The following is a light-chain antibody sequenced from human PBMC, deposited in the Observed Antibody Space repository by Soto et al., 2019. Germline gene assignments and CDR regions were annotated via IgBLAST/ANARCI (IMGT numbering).Light chain of an antibody. CDR3: QHYNSYSEA. Sequence: IQMTQSXXXXXXSXVXRVTIPXRASQTISSWLAWYQQKPGKAPKLLIYKASTLKSGVPSRFSGSGSGTEFTLTISSLQPDDFATYYCQHYNSYSEAFGQGTKVDIK. J-gene: IGKJ1*01. CDR1: QTISSW. CDR2: KAS. V-gene: IGKV1-5*03.